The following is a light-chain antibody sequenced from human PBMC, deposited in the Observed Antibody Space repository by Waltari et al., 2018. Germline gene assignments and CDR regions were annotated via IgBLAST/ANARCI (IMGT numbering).Light chain of an antibody. CDR2: DAS. V-gene: IGKV3-15*01. J-gene: IGKJ2*01. CDR3: QQYRDSYS. CDR1: QGIGSN. Sequence: IVIKASPAHLSCSPGERAILSCRASQGIGSNVVWYQQKPGQAPRLLIYDASTRATDLPTRFSGSWSGTEFTLIISSLQSEDFAVYYCQQYRDSYSFGQGTKLEMK.